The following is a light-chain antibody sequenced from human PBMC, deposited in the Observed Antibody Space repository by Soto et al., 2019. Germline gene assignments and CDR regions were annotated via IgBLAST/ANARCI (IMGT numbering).Light chain of an antibody. Sequence: QSALTQPASVSGSPGQSITISCTGTSSDVGSYNLVSWYQQHPGKAPKLMIYEGSKRPSGVSNRFSGSKSGNTASLTISGLQAEDEADYYCWSYAGSSISYVFGTGTKLTVL. V-gene: IGLV2-23*01. J-gene: IGLJ1*01. CDR2: EGS. CDR1: SSDVGSYNL. CDR3: WSYAGSSISYV.